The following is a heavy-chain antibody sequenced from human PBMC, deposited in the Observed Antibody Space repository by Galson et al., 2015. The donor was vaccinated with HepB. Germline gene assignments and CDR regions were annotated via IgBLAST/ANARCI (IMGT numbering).Heavy chain of an antibody. D-gene: IGHD6-6*01. CDR3: VKDLGRVRHVRGY. CDR1: GFTFSFYT. Sequence: SLRLSCAASGFTFSFYTMHWVRQAPGRGLEWFSSITGNSESAHYADSVKGRFTISRDNADNLVYVEMNGLRAEDTAVYYCVKDLGRVRHVRGYWGQGTLVTVSS. J-gene: IGHJ4*02. CDR2: ITGNSESA. V-gene: IGHV3-21*06.